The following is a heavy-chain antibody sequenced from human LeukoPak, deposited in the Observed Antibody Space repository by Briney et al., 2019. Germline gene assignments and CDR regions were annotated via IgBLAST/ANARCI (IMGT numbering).Heavy chain of an antibody. CDR3: AREGQPLTYYYYMDV. CDR1: GGSISSYY. V-gene: IGHV4-4*07. J-gene: IGHJ6*03. CDR2: IYTSGST. D-gene: IGHD6-13*01. Sequence: SETLSLTCTVSGGSISSYYWSWIRQPAGKGLEWIGRIYTSGSTNYNPSLKSRVTMSVDTSKNQFSLKPSSVTAADTAVYYCAREGQPLTYYYYMDVWGKGTTVTVSS.